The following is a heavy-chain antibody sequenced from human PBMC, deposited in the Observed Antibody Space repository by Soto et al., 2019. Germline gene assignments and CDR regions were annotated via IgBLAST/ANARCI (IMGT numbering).Heavy chain of an antibody. V-gene: IGHV4-30-2*01. Sequence: PSETLSLTCAVSGGSISSGAYSWSWIRQPPGKGLEWIGYIYHSGSTYYNPSLKSRVTVSIDRSENQFSLKLSSVTAADTAVFYCARGPYDSSGFYSAFDIWGQGTMVTVSS. CDR1: GGSISSGAYS. CDR2: IYHSGST. J-gene: IGHJ3*02. D-gene: IGHD3-22*01. CDR3: ARGPYDSSGFYSAFDI.